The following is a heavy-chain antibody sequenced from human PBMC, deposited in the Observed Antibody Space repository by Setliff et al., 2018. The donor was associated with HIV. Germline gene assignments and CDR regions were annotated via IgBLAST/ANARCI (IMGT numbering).Heavy chain of an antibody. CDR2: IIPMYGVA. J-gene: IGHJ4*02. CDR3: ARDRSHSSMGATDRPIDY. CDR1: GGTFSSYV. V-gene: IGHV1-69*05. Sequence: GASVKVSCKASGGTFSSYVISWVRQAPGQGPEWMGGIIPMYGVANYAQKFQGRVTITTDESTSTAYMELSSLRSEDTAVYYCARDRSHSSMGATDRPIDYWGQGTLVTVSS. D-gene: IGHD1-26*01.